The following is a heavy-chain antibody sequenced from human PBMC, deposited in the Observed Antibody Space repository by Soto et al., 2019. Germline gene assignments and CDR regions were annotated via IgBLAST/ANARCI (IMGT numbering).Heavy chain of an antibody. CDR3: ARGTYRSKTDFDY. Sequence: QVQLVESGGGLVKPGGSLRLSCAASGFTFSDYYMTWIRQAPGSGLEWVSYISSSSGTIPYANSVKGRFTISRDNAQNSLYLQMTSLRAEDTAVYYCARGTYRSKTDFDYWGQGTLVTVSS. CDR1: GFTFSDYY. CDR2: ISSSSGTI. D-gene: IGHD6-13*01. J-gene: IGHJ4*02. V-gene: IGHV3-11*01.